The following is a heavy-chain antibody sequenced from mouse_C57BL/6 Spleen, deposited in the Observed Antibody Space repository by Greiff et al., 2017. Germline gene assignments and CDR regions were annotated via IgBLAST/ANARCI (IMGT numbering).Heavy chain of an antibody. CDR2: IYPRSGNT. D-gene: IGHD2-3*01. CDR3: ARFDGTGFFDY. J-gene: IGHJ2*01. CDR1: GYTFTSYG. Sequence: QVQLKESGAELARPGASVKLSCKASGYTFTSYGISWVKQRTGQGLEWIGEIYPRSGNTYYNEKFKGKATLTADKSSSTAYMELRSLTSEDSAVYFCARFDGTGFFDYWGQGTTLTVSS. V-gene: IGHV1-81*01.